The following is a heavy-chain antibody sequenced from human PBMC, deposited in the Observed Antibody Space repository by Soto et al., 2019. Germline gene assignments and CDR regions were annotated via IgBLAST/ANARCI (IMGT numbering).Heavy chain of an antibody. CDR2: ISAYNGNT. J-gene: IGHJ6*02. V-gene: IGHV1-18*04. CDR3: AMTRITIFEVARDYYGMDV. D-gene: IGHD3-3*01. Sequence: ASVKVSCKASGYTFTSYGISWVRQAPGQGLEWMGWISAYNGNTNYAQKLQGRVTMTTDTSTSTAYMELRSLRSDDTAVYYCAMTRITIFEVARDYYGMDVWDQGTTVTVSS. CDR1: GYTFTSYG.